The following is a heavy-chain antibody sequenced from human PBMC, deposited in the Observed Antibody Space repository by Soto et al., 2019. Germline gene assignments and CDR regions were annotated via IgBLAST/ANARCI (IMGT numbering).Heavy chain of an antibody. V-gene: IGHV3-43*01. Sequence: EVQLVESGGVVVQPGGSLRLSCAASGFTFDDYTMHWVRQAPGKGLEWVSLISWDGGSTYYADSVKGRFTISRDNSKTSLYLQMNSLRTEDTALYYCAKGPKLGPFDYWGQGTLVTVSS. CDR1: GFTFDDYT. J-gene: IGHJ4*02. CDR3: AKGPKLGPFDY. D-gene: IGHD1-7*01. CDR2: ISWDGGST.